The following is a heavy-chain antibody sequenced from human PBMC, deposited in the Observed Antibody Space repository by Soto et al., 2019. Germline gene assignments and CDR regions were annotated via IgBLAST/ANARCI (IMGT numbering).Heavy chain of an antibody. CDR3: AKDVNWVYYFDY. CDR2: ISSSSSTI. J-gene: IGHJ4*02. V-gene: IGHV3-48*01. Sequence: GGSLRLSCAASGFTISSYSMNWVRQAPGKGLEWVSYISSSSSTIYYADSVKGRFTISRDNSKNTLYLQMNSLKAEDTAVYYCAKDVNWVYYFDYWGQGTLVTVSS. CDR1: GFTISSYS. D-gene: IGHD1-1*01.